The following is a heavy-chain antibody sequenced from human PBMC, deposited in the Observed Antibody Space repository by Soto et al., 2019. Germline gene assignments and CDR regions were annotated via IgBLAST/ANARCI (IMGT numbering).Heavy chain of an antibody. Sequence: ASVKVSCKASGYTFTGYYMHWVRQAPGQGLEWMGWINPNSGGTNYAQKFQGWVTMTRDTSISTAYMELSRLRSDDTAVYYCARFGGTGTRPKFDYWGQGTLVTVSS. V-gene: IGHV1-2*04. CDR1: GYTFTGYY. J-gene: IGHJ4*02. CDR3: ARFGGTGTRPKFDY. CDR2: INPNSGGT. D-gene: IGHD1-1*01.